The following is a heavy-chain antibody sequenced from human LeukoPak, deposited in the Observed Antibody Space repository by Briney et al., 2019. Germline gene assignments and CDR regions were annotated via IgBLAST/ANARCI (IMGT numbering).Heavy chain of an antibody. CDR3: ARGVTMISHRYYFDY. D-gene: IGHD3-22*01. Sequence: PGGSLRLSCADSGFTFSSYWMHWVRQVPGKDLVWVSCINSDGSITHYADSVKGRFTISRDNSKNTLYLQMNSLRGEDTAVYYCARGVTMISHRYYFDYWGQGTLVTVSS. CDR1: GFTFSSYW. CDR2: INSDGSIT. J-gene: IGHJ4*02. V-gene: IGHV3-74*01.